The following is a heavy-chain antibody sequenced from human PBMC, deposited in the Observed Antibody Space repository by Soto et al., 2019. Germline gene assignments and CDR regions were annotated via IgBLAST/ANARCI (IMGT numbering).Heavy chain of an antibody. CDR2: IVVGSGNT. CDR1: GFTFTSSA. CDR3: ARDRVAGIWGDAFDI. D-gene: IGHD3-16*01. J-gene: IGHJ3*02. V-gene: IGHV1-58*01. Sequence: ASVKVSCKASGFTFTSSAVQWVRQARGQRLEWIGWIVVGSGNTNYAQKLQGRVTMTTDTSTSTAYMDLRSLTSDDTAVYYCARDRVAGIWGDAFDIWGQGTMVTVSS.